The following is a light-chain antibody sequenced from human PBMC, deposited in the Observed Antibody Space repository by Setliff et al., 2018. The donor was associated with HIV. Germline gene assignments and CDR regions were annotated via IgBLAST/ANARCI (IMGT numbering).Light chain of an antibody. V-gene: IGLV2-14*03. CDR2: DVS. CDR3: SSYTSSSTYV. J-gene: IGLJ1*01. Sequence: QSVLTQPPSVSAAPGQKVTISCSGSFSNIGNNYVSWYQQHPGKAPKLMIYDVSNRPSGVSNRFSGSKSGNTASLTISGLQAEDEADYYCSSYTSSSTYVFGTGTKV. CDR1: FSNIGNNY.